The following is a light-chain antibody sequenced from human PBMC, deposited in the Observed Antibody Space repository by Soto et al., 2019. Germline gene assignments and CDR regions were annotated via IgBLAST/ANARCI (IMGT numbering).Light chain of an antibody. CDR2: GAS. CDR3: QRYGSSLWT. Sequence: EIVLTQSPGTLSLSPGERATLSCRASQTVSNNYLAWYQQKPGQAPRLLIYGASSRATGIPDRFSGSGSGTDFTLSIGRLEPEDFAVYYCQRYGSSLWTFGQGTKVEIK. V-gene: IGKV3-20*01. J-gene: IGKJ1*01. CDR1: QTVSNNY.